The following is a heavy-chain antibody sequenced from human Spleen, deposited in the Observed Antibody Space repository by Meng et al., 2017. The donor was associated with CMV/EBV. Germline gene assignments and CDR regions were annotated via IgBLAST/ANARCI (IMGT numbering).Heavy chain of an antibody. CDR3: AHSPLMGYYFDR. Sequence: EVGVAWIRQPPGKALEWLAVIYWNGDKYYSPSLKNRLTITKDTSKNQVVLTMTNMDPVDTATYYCAHSPLMGYYFDRWGQGALVTVSS. V-gene: IGHV2-5*01. CDR1: EVG. J-gene: IGHJ4*02. D-gene: IGHD2-8*01. CDR2: IYWNGDK.